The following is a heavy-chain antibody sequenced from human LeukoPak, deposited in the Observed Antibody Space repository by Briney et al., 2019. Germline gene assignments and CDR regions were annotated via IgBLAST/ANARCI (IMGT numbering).Heavy chain of an antibody. J-gene: IGHJ4*02. CDR3: ANSITMVRGVSDY. Sequence: SDTLSLTCTVSGVSMSSSPYYWGWIRQPPGKGLERIGTIYDSGSTYYNPSLKSRVTISVDTSKNQFSLKLTSVTAADTAVYYCANSITMVRGVSDYWGQGTLVTVSS. D-gene: IGHD3-10*01. CDR2: IYDSGST. CDR1: GVSMSSSPYY. V-gene: IGHV4-39*01.